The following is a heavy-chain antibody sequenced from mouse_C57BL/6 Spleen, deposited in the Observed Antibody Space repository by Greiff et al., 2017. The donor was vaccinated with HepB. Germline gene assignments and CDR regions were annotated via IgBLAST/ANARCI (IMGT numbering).Heavy chain of an antibody. D-gene: IGHD4-1*01. Sequence: VKVVESGPGLVQPSQSLSITCTVSGFSLTSYGVHWVRQSPGKGLEWLGVIWSGGSTDYNAAFISRLSISKDNSKSQVFFKMNSLQADDTAMYYCARSNWDYAMDYWGQGTSVTVSS. V-gene: IGHV2-2*01. CDR1: GFSLTSYG. J-gene: IGHJ4*01. CDR3: ARSNWDYAMDY. CDR2: IWSGGST.